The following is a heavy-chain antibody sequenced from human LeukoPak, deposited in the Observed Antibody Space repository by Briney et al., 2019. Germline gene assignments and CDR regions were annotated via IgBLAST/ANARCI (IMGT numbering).Heavy chain of an antibody. J-gene: IGHJ4*02. CDR1: GFTLSSYE. CDR3: ASRLAYYFDY. Sequence: PGGSLRLSCAASGFTLSSYEMNWVRQAPGKGLEWVSYISSSGSTIYYADSVKGRFTISRDSARNSLYLQMNSLRAEDTAVYYCASRLAYYFDYWGQGTLVTVSS. D-gene: IGHD6-25*01. CDR2: ISSSGSTI. V-gene: IGHV3-48*03.